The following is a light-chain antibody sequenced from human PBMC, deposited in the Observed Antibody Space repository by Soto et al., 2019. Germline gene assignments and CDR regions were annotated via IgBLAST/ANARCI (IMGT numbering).Light chain of an antibody. CDR2: GAS. CDR1: QSVSSSY. J-gene: IGKJ5*01. CDR3: QQYGSSPRT. Sequence: EIVLTQSPGTLSLSPGERATLSCRASQSVSSSYLAWYQQKPGQAPRLLIYGASNRATGIPDRFSGSGSGTDFTFTISRLEPEDFAVYYCQQYGSSPRTFGQGTRLEI. V-gene: IGKV3-20*01.